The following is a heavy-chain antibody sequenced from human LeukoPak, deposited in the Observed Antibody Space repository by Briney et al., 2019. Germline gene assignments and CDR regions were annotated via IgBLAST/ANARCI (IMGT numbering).Heavy chain of an antibody. V-gene: IGHV1-24*01. CDR3: ATVVLYSGYYFDY. CDR2: FDPEDGAT. J-gene: IGHJ4*02. CDR1: GYTLTELS. D-gene: IGHD5-12*01. Sequence: ASVKVSCKFSGYTLTELSMHWVRQAPGKGLEWMGGFDPEDGATIYAQKFQGRVTMAEDTSTDTAYMELSSLRSEDTAVYYCATVVLYSGYYFDYWGQGTLVTVSS.